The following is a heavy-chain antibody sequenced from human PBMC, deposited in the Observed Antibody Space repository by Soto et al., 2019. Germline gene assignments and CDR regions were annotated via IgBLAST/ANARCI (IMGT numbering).Heavy chain of an antibody. J-gene: IGHJ4*02. D-gene: IGHD2-21*02. Sequence: PGGSLRLSCAASGFTFSSYSMNWVRQAPGKGLEWVSSISSSSSYIYYADSVKGRFTISRDNAKNSLYLQMNSLRAEDTAVYYCARDVISGDGFWLMDHWGQGTLVTVSS. CDR1: GFTFSSYS. V-gene: IGHV3-21*01. CDR3: ARDVISGDGFWLMDH. CDR2: ISSSSSYI.